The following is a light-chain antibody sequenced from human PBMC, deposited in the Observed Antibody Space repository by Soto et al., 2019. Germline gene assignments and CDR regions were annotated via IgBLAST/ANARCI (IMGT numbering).Light chain of an antibody. CDR3: QHYGTSAL. Sequence: EIVLTQSPGTLSLSPGERVTLSCRASQSVSDMYLAWYQQKPGQAPRLLIYASNRATGIPDRFSGSGSGTDFTITISRLEPEDFAVYYCQHYGTSALFGPGTKVDIK. J-gene: IGKJ3*01. CDR1: QSVSDMY. CDR2: AS. V-gene: IGKV3-20*01.